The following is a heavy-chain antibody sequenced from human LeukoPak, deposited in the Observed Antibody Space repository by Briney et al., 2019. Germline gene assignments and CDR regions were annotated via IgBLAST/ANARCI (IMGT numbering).Heavy chain of an antibody. Sequence: ASVKVSCEASGYTFTGYYMHWVRQAPGQGLEWMGRINPNKSSTNYAQKFKGRFTITRDTSISTAYMELSRLRAEDTAVYYCARAKRTDGTGNWFDPWGQGTLVTVSS. D-gene: IGHD1-14*01. CDR1: GYTFTGYY. J-gene: IGHJ5*02. CDR3: ARAKRTDGTGNWFDP. CDR2: INPNKSST. V-gene: IGHV1-2*06.